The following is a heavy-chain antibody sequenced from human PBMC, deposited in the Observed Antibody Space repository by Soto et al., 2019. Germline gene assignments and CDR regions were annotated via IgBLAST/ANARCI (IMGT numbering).Heavy chain of an antibody. CDR1: GGSVSSGSYY. CDR3: ARGGYDILTGSHSDY. J-gene: IGHJ4*02. Sequence: QVHLQESGPGLVKPSETLSLTCTVSGGSVSSGSYYYSWIRQPPGKGLEWIGYIYYSGSTKYNPSLKSRVTISLDTSKNQFSLKLRSVTAADTAIYYCARGGYDILTGSHSDYWGQGTLVTVSS. CDR2: IYYSGST. D-gene: IGHD3-9*01. V-gene: IGHV4-61*01.